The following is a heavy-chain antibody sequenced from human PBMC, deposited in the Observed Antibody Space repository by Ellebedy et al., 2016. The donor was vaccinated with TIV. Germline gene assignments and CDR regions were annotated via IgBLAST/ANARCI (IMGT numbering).Heavy chain of an antibody. CDR3: AREYCSSTSCYYYYMDV. D-gene: IGHD2-2*01. J-gene: IGHJ6*03. Sequence: ASVKVSXXASGYTFTSYGISWVRQAPGQGLEWMGWISVYNGNTNYAQKLQGRVTMITDTSTSTAYMELRSLRSDDTAVYYCAREYCSSTSCYYYYMDVWGKGTTVTVSS. V-gene: IGHV1-18*01. CDR2: ISVYNGNT. CDR1: GYTFTSYG.